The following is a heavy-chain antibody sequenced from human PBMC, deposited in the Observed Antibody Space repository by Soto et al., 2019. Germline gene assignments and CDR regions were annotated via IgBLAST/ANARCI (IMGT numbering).Heavy chain of an antibody. Sequence: QLHLQESGPGLVKPSETLSLTCSVSGYSVSSSDYYWAWIGQPPGKRLEWIGSMCDSGLTYYNPSVKSRVTLSVDTSKNQFSVRLNSVTAADTAVYYCAPLSVSLSGPYGIHVWGQGTTVTVSS. V-gene: IGHV4-39*01. CDR2: MCDSGLT. CDR3: APLSVSLSGPYGIHV. D-gene: IGHD2-15*01. CDR1: GYSVSSSDYY. J-gene: IGHJ6*02.